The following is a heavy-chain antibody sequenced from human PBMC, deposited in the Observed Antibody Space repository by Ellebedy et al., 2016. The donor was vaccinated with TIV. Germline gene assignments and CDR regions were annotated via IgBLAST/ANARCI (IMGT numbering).Heavy chain of an antibody. V-gene: IGHV1-46*01. CDR1: GYTFSSYF. Sequence: ASVKVSXKASGYTFSSYFMHWVRQAPGQRLEWMGIINPSGGSTSYAQKFQGRVTLTRDTSTSTVYMELSSLRSEDTAVYYCARDLFGGVTADYWGQGTLVTVSS. J-gene: IGHJ4*02. D-gene: IGHD3-16*01. CDR3: ARDLFGGVTADY. CDR2: INPSGGST.